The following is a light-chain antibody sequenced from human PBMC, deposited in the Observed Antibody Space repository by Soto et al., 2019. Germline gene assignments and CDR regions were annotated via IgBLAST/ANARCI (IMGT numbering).Light chain of an antibody. CDR1: SSNIGSNT. CDR2: SNN. V-gene: IGLV1-44*01. Sequence: QSVLTQPPSASGTPGQRVTISCSGISSNIGSNTVNWYQQLPGTAPKLLIYSNNQRPSGVPDRFSGSKSGPSASLAISGLQSEDEADYYCAEWDDSLNGVVFGGGTKLTVL. CDR3: AEWDDSLNGVV. J-gene: IGLJ2*01.